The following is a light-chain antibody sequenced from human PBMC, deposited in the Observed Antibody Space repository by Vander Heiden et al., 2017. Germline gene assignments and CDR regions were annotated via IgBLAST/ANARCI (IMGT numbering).Light chain of an antibody. Sequence: SGSISNIETNSVYWYQQSPGTAPKLLIYGDNRRPSGVPDRFSGSKSGTSASLAISGLRSEDEAHYSCATWDDSLSGPVFGGGTKLTVL. CDR1: ISNIETNS. CDR2: GDN. V-gene: IGLV1-47*02. CDR3: ATWDDSLSGPV. J-gene: IGLJ3*02.